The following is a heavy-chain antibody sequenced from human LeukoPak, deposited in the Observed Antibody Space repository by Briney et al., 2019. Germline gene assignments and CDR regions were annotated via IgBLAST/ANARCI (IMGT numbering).Heavy chain of an antibody. CDR2: IKQDGSEK. J-gene: IGHJ4*02. Sequence: PGGSLRLSCAASGFTLSSYWMSWVRQAPGKGLEWVANIKQDGSEKYYVDSVKGRFTISRDNAKNSLYLQMNSLRAEDTAVFYCARMSRDDYVWGSYRYPPDYWGQGTLVTVSS. CDR1: GFTLSSYW. D-gene: IGHD3-16*02. V-gene: IGHV3-7*01. CDR3: ARMSRDDYVWGSYRYPPDY.